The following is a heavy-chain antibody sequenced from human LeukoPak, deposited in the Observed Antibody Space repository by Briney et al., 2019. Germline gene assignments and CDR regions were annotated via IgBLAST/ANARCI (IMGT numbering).Heavy chain of an antibody. Sequence: GGSLRLSCATSGFTFSIYGMHWVRQAPGKGLEWVAVIWYDGSNKYYADSVKGRFTISRDNTKNTLYLQMNSLRAEDTAVYYCAKKGSGWFFDYWGQGTLVTVSS. J-gene: IGHJ4*02. V-gene: IGHV3-33*06. CDR1: GFTFSIYG. CDR2: IWYDGSNK. D-gene: IGHD6-19*01. CDR3: AKKGSGWFFDY.